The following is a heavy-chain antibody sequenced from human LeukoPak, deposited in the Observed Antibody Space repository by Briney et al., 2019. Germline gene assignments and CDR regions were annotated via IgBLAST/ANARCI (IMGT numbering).Heavy chain of an antibody. D-gene: IGHD6-19*01. Sequence: GASVKVSCKASGYTFTSYAMHWVRQAPGQRLEWMGWINAGNGNTKYSQKLQGRVTITRDTSASTAYMEVSSLRSEDTAVYYCTRDHYTSGRQDAFDIWGQGTMVTVSS. CDR1: GYTFTSYA. CDR3: TRDHYTSGRQDAFDI. CDR2: INAGNGNT. J-gene: IGHJ3*02. V-gene: IGHV1-3*01.